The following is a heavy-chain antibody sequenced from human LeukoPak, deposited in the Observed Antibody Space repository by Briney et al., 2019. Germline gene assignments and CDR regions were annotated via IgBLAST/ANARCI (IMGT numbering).Heavy chain of an antibody. CDR2: ISGSGGST. J-gene: IGHJ6*02. Sequence: GGSLRLSCAASGFTVSSNYMSWVRQAPGKGLEWVSAISGSGGSTYYADSVKGRFTISRDNSKNTLYLQMNSLRAEDTAVYYCAKVRRSCSGGSCYYYYYGMDVWGQGTTVTVSS. CDR3: AKVRRSCSGGSCYYYYYGMDV. D-gene: IGHD2-15*01. CDR1: GFTVSSNY. V-gene: IGHV3-23*01.